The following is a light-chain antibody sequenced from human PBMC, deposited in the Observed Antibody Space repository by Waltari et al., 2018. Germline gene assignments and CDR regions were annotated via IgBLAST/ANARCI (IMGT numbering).Light chain of an antibody. J-gene: IGKJ1*01. CDR1: QGVSRT. CDR3: QHYVRLPAT. V-gene: IGKV3-20*01. CDR2: GAT. Sequence: IVFTQSPGTLSLSPGERATPSCRASQGVSRTLAWYQQKPGQAPKLPIYGATIRATGIPDRFTGSGSGTDFSLPFSSLEPEDFAIYFCQHYVRLPATFGQGTKVEIK.